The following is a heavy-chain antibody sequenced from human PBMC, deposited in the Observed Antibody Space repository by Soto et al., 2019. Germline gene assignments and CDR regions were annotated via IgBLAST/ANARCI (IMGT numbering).Heavy chain of an antibody. V-gene: IGHV4-39*07. J-gene: IGHJ6*02. D-gene: IGHD3-10*01. CDR3: ARGRALITMVRARTGYYYGMDV. Sequence: SETLSLTCTVSGDSIRSGNHYWSWIRQPPGKGLEWIGEINHSGSTNYNPSLKSRVTISVDTSKNQFSLKLSSVTAADTAVYYCARGRALITMVRARTGYYYGMDVWGQGTTVTVSS. CDR2: INHSGST. CDR1: GDSIRSGNHY.